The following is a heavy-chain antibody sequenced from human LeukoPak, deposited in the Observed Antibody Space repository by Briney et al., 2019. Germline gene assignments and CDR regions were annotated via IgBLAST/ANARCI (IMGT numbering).Heavy chain of an antibody. Sequence: PGGSLRLSCTASGFTFADYAMSWVRQAPGKGLEWVGFIRSKAYGGTTDNATSVKGRFTISRDDSKSIAYLQMNSLKTEDTAVYYCTRAYEQWLARYDYRGQGTLVTVSS. CDR3: TRAYEQWLARYDY. J-gene: IGHJ4*02. V-gene: IGHV3-49*04. CDR1: GFTFADYA. D-gene: IGHD6-19*01. CDR2: IRSKAYGGTT.